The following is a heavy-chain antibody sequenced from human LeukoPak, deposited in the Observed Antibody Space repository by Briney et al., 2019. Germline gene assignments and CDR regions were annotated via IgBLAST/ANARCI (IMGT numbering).Heavy chain of an antibody. D-gene: IGHD1-26*01. CDR1: GYTFTVYF. CDR2: INPNSGAT. Sequence: ASVKVSCKASGYTFTVYFIHWVRQAPGQGLEWMGRINPNSGATDYAQKFQGRVTMTRDTSISTAYMELSSLKSDDTAVYYCAKIGSSHDFDYWGQGTLITVSS. V-gene: IGHV1-2*06. CDR3: AKIGSSHDFDY. J-gene: IGHJ4*02.